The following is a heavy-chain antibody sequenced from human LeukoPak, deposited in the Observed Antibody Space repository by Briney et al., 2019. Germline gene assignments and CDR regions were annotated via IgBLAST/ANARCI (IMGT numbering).Heavy chain of an antibody. Sequence: GGSLRLSCAASGFTFSSYAMHWVRQAPGKGLEWVAVISYDGSNKYYADSVKGRFTISRDNAKNSLYLQMNSLRTEDTAVYYCARLRKITFNYYYGMDVWGQGTTVTVSS. CDR2: ISYDGSNK. V-gene: IGHV3-30-3*01. CDR3: ARLRKITFNYYYGMDV. D-gene: IGHD1-20*01. CDR1: GFTFSSYA. J-gene: IGHJ6*02.